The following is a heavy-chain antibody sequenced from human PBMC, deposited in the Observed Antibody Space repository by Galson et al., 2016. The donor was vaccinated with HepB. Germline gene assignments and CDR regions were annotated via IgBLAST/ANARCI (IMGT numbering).Heavy chain of an antibody. D-gene: IGHD6-6*01. J-gene: IGHJ4*02. CDR1: GYTFTSYA. V-gene: IGHV1-18*01. CDR2: IDTSNGNT. CDR3: ARHYSSTWPAGLIFDS. Sequence: SVKVSCKASGYTFTSYAISWVRQAPAQALEYLGWIDTSNGNTNYPQKFQDRVTLTTDTSTSTTYMELRSLISDDTAVYYCARHYSSTWPAGLIFDSWGPGTRVNVSS.